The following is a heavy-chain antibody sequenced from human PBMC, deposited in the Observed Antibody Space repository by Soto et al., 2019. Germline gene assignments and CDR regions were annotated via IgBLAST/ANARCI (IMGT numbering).Heavy chain of an antibody. CDR3: ACIFSGGYGYGFYYYGMDV. CDR2: IYYDGST. D-gene: IGHD5-18*01. Sequence: PSETLSLTCTVSGASISSNTYYWAWIRRAPGKGLECIGSIYYDGSTYYNPSLKSRLTISVDTSKNQLSLELNSVTAADTAVYYCACIFSGGYGYGFYYYGMDVWGQGTTVTVSS. CDR1: GASISSNTYY. V-gene: IGHV4-39*01. J-gene: IGHJ6*02.